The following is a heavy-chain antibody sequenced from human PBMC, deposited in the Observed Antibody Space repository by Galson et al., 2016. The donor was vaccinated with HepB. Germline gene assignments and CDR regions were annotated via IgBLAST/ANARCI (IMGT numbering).Heavy chain of an antibody. CDR1: GASITSYH. Sequence: SETLSLTRTVSGASITSYHWSWIRQPAGKGMEWIGRMFASGSTNYNPSLTSRLTMSMDTSKNQFSLKLRSVTAADTAIYYCARRDGDYWGQGTLVTVSS. CDR3: ARRDGDY. V-gene: IGHV4-4*07. CDR2: MFASGST. J-gene: IGHJ4*02. D-gene: IGHD5-24*01.